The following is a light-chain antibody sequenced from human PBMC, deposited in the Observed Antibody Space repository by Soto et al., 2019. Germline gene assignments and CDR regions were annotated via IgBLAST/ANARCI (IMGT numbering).Light chain of an antibody. V-gene: IGKV1-16*02. CDR3: QQYQAYPLN. CDR2: GAS. CDR1: QGINNF. Sequence: DIQMTQSPSSLSASVGDRVTITCRASQGINNFLAWFQQKPGKAPKSLIYGASNLQTGVPSKFSGSGSGTDFTLTTTSLQPEDVATYYCQQYQAYPLNFGGGTKVEIK. J-gene: IGKJ4*01.